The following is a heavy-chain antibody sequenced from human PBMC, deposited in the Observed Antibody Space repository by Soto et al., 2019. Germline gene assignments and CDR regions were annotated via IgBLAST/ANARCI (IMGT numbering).Heavy chain of an antibody. CDR1: GGTLSTYT. J-gene: IGHJ5*02. CDR2: LIPVADRA. Sequence: QVQLVQSGAEVKKPGSSVKVSCKASGGTLSTYTITWVRQAPGQGLEWMGRLIPVADRANYAQKFQGRVTISADKSTRTAYMELSSLKFEDTAVYYCAREQSTGETNWFDPWGQGTLVTVAS. V-gene: IGHV1-69*08. CDR3: AREQSTGETNWFDP.